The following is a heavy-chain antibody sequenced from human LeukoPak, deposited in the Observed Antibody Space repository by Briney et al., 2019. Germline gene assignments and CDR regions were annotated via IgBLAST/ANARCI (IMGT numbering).Heavy chain of an antibody. CDR2: IYYSGST. CDR3: AGSSPRFLEWLPAYYGMDV. J-gene: IGHJ6*02. CDR1: GGSISSYY. V-gene: IGHV4-59*01. Sequence: PSETLSLTCTVSGGSISSYYWSWIRQPPGKGLEWIGYIYYSGSTNYNPSLKSRVTISVDTSKNQFSLKLSSVTAADTAVYYCAGSSPRFLEWLPAYYGMDVWGQGTTVTVSS. D-gene: IGHD3-3*01.